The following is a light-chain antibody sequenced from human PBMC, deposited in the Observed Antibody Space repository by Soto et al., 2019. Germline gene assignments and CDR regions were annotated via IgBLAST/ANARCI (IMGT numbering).Light chain of an antibody. CDR1: QSVGSN. Sequence: IVMTQSPATLSVSPGERVTLSCRARQSVGSNLAWYQQKPGQAPRLLIYGASSRATGIPDRFSGSGSGTDFTLTISRLEPEDFAVYYCQQYGSSPLWTFGQGTKVDIK. V-gene: IGKV3-20*01. J-gene: IGKJ1*01. CDR2: GAS. CDR3: QQYGSSPLWT.